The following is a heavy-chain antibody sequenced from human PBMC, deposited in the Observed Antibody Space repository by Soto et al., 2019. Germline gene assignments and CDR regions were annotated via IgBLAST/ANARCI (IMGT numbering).Heavy chain of an antibody. CDR3: ARIGSWALNFDY. V-gene: IGHV3-33*01. Sequence: QVQLVESGGGVVQPGRSLRLSCAASGFTFSTYHMHWVRQAPDKGLEWVAIIWSDATNKYYADSVKGRFTISRDNSKNTLYLQKNSLRVEDTAVYYCARIGSWALNFDYWGQGTQVTVSS. CDR1: GFTFSTYH. J-gene: IGHJ4*02. CDR2: IWSDATNK. D-gene: IGHD6-13*01.